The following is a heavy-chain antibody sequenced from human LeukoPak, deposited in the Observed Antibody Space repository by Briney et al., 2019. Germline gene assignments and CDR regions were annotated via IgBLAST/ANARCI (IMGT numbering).Heavy chain of an antibody. Sequence: PGGSLRLSCVASGFTVSSNYMSWVRQAPGKGLEWVSVIYSAGNTYYTDSVKGRFTISRHNSENTLYLHMNSLRAGETAVYFCARGGTPGYCSGWIDYWGQGTLVTVSS. J-gene: IGHJ4*02. V-gene: IGHV3-53*04. D-gene: IGHD6-19*01. CDR3: ARGGTPGYCSGWIDY. CDR2: IYSAGNT. CDR1: GFTVSSNY.